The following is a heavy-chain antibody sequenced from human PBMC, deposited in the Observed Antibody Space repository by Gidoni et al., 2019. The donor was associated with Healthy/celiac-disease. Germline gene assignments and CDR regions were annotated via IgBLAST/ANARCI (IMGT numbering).Heavy chain of an antibody. V-gene: IGHV1-3*01. D-gene: IGHD3-3*01. Sequence: QVQLVQSGAEVKKPGASVKVSCKASGYTFTSYAMHWVRQAPGQRLEWMGWINAGNGNTKYSQKFQGRVTITRDTSASTAYMELSSLRSEDTAVYYCAREASWGGYLSYPDYWGQGTLVTVSS. CDR1: GYTFTSYA. CDR3: AREASWGGYLSYPDY. CDR2: INAGNGNT. J-gene: IGHJ4*02.